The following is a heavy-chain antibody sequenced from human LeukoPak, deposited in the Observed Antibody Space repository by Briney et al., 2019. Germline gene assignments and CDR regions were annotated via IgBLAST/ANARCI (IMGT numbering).Heavy chain of an antibody. V-gene: IGHV4-34*01. D-gene: IGHD6-19*01. CDR3: ARSGIAVAGPSFDY. Sequence: PSETLSLTCAVYGGSFSGYYWSWIRQPPGKGLEWIGEINHSGSTNYNPSLKSRVTISVDTSKNQFSLKLSSVTAADTAVYYCARSGIAVAGPSFDYWGQGTLVTVSS. CDR1: GGSFSGYY. CDR2: INHSGST. J-gene: IGHJ4*02.